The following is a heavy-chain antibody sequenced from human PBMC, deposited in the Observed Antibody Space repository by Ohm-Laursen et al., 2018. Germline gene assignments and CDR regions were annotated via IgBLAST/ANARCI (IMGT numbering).Heavy chain of an antibody. J-gene: IGHJ4*02. Sequence: ASVKVSCNASGYTFTSYYMHWVRQAPGQGLEWMGIINPSGGSTSYAQKFQGRVTMTRDTSTSTVYMELSSLRSEDTAVYYCARASPSHYFDYWGQGTLVTVSS. V-gene: IGHV1-46*01. CDR2: INPSGGST. CDR3: ARASPSHYFDY. CDR1: GYTFTSYY.